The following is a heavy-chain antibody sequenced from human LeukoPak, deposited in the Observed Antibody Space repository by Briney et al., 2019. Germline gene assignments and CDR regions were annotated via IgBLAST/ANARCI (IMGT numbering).Heavy chain of an antibody. D-gene: IGHD3-10*01. Sequence: SETLSLTCTVSGGSISSYYWSWIRQPAGKGLEWIGRIYTSGSTNYNPSLKSRVTMSVDTSKNQFSLKLSSVTAADTAVYYCASFTMVRGVTRPGVAFDIWGQGTMVTVSS. J-gene: IGHJ3*02. CDR2: IYTSGST. V-gene: IGHV4-4*07. CDR1: GGSISSYY. CDR3: ASFTMVRGVTRPGVAFDI.